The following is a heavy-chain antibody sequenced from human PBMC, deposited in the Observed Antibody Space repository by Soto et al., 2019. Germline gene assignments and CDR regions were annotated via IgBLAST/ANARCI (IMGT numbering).Heavy chain of an antibody. Sequence: ESGGGVVQPGRSLRLSCAASGFTFSSYGMHWVRQAPGKGLEWVAVISYDGSNKYYADSVKGRFTISRDNSKNTLYLQMNSLRAEDTAVYYCAKPILPPDFWSGYLSTTLSYYYYYGMDVWGQGTTVTVSS. CDR1: GFTFSSYG. D-gene: IGHD3-3*01. V-gene: IGHV3-30*18. J-gene: IGHJ6*02. CDR2: ISYDGSNK. CDR3: AKPILPPDFWSGYLSTTLSYYYYYGMDV.